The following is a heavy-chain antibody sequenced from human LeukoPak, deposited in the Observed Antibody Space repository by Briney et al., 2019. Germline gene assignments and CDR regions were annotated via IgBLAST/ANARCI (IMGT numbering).Heavy chain of an antibody. J-gene: IGHJ6*02. D-gene: IGHD3-3*01. Sequence: SETLSLTCTVSGGSISSYYWSWIRQPPGKGLEWIGYIYYSGSTNYNPSLKSRVTMSVDTSKNQFSLRLSSVTAADTAVYYCAREVTILGGMGVWGQGTTVTVSS. CDR3: AREVTILGGMGV. CDR2: IYYSGST. V-gene: IGHV4-59*12. CDR1: GGSISSYY.